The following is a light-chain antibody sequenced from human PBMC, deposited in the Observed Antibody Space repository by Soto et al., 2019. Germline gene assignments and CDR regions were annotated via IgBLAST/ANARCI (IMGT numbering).Light chain of an antibody. CDR2: EVN. V-gene: IGLV2-8*01. J-gene: IGLJ1*01. CDR1: SSDVGGYNY. CDR3: SSYAGIHNYV. Sequence: QTALTHSRSPSGYPDQSVTISCTGTSSDVGGYNYVSWYQKYPGKAHKLMIYEVNKRQSGVPDRFSGYEYGNSASLTVSGLQAEDEADYYCSSYAGIHNYVFGTGTKVTVL.